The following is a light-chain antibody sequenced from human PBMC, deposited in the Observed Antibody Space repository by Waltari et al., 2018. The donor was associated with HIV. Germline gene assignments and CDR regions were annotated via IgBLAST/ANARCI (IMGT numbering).Light chain of an antibody. Sequence: EIVLTQPPATLSLSPGERATRSCRASQSVSSYLAWYQQRPGQAPRLLIYDASNRATGIPARFSGSGSGTDFTLTISSLEAEDFAVYYCQQRSNWPPGLTFGGGTKVEIK. CDR3: QQRSNWPPGLT. J-gene: IGKJ4*01. V-gene: IGKV3-11*01. CDR2: DAS. CDR1: QSVSSY.